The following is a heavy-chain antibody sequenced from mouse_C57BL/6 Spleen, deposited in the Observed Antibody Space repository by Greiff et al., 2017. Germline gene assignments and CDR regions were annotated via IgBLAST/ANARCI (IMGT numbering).Heavy chain of an antibody. J-gene: IGHJ2*01. Sequence: QVQLQQSGPELVKPGASVKISCKASGYAFSSSWMNWVKQRPGKGLEWIGRIYPGDGDTNYNGKFKGKATLTAAKSSSPAYMQLSSLTSEDSAVYFCAKGSSGFHYWGQGTTLTVSS. V-gene: IGHV1-82*01. D-gene: IGHD3-2*02. CDR2: IYPGDGDT. CDR3: AKGSSGFHY. CDR1: GYAFSSSW.